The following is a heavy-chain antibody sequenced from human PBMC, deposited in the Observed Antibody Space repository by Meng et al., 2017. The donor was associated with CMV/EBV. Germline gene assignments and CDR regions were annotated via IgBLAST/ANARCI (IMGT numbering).Heavy chain of an antibody. CDR2: ISYDGSNK. V-gene: IGHV3-30-3*01. CDR3: ARGDYFDY. Sequence: VQVVGAGGGVVQTGRSLRLSCAASGFTFSSYAMHWVRQAPGKGLEWVAVISYDGSNKYYADSVKGRFTISRDNSKNTLYLQMNSLRAEDTAVYYCARGDYFDYWGQGTLVTVSS. J-gene: IGHJ4*02. CDR1: GFTFSSYA.